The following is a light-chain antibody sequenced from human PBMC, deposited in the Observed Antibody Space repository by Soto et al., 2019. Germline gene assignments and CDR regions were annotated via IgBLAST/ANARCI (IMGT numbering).Light chain of an antibody. CDR2: VAS. V-gene: IGKV3-15*01. J-gene: IGKJ4*01. Sequence: EIVMTQSPATLSVSPGERATLSCRSSQTIRNNLAWYQQKPGQAPRLLIYVASTRATDIPARFSGSGSGTDFTLTISSLQSEDVAFYYCQQYNSWPLTFGGGTNVEI. CDR3: QQYNSWPLT. CDR1: QTIRNN.